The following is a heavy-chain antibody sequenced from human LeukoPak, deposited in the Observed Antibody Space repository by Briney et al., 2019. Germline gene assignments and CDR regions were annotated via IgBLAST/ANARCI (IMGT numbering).Heavy chain of an antibody. J-gene: IGHJ6*02. CDR3: ARATYSSSWYGMDV. D-gene: IGHD6-13*01. Sequence: ASVKVSCKASGYTFTGYYMHWVRQAPGQGLEWMGWINPNSGGTNYAQKFQGRVTMTRDTSISTAYMELSRLRSDDTAAYYCARATYSSSWYGMDVWGQGTTVTVSS. CDR2: INPNSGGT. V-gene: IGHV1-2*02. CDR1: GYTFTGYY.